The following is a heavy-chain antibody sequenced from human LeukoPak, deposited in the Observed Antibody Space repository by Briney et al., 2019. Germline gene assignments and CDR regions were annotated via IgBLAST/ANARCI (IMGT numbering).Heavy chain of an antibody. CDR1: NGSMTSDSYY. Sequence: PSETLSLTCTVSNGSMTSDSYYWAWVRQPPGKGLEWIGTIFYSGKTYYSASLKSRVTVSLDTSKKNFSLRLSSVTAADTAVYYCARIWIVATCFVAWGQGTLVTVSS. CDR3: ARIWIVATCFVA. V-gene: IGHV4-39*02. D-gene: IGHD3-22*01. CDR2: IFYSGKT. J-gene: IGHJ5*02.